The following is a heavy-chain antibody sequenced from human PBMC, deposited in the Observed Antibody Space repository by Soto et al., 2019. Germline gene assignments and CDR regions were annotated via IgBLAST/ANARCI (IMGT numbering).Heavy chain of an antibody. CDR1: GFSLSTSGVG. CDR2: IYWNDDK. V-gene: IGHV2-5*01. D-gene: IGHD3-3*01. CDR3: AHRQGVLRFLEWLPYF. Sequence: QITLKESGPTLVKPTQTLTLTCTFSGFSLSTSGVGVGWIRQPPVKALEWLALIYWNDDKRYSPSLKSRLTITKDTSKNQVVLTMTNLDPVDTGTFYCAHRQGVLRFLEWLPYFWGQGTLVTVSS. J-gene: IGHJ4*02.